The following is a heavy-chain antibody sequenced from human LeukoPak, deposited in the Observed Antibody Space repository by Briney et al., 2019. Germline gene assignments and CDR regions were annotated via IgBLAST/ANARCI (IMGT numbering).Heavy chain of an antibody. V-gene: IGHV1-18*01. CDR1: GYTFTSYG. Sequence: GASVKVSXKASGYTFTSYGISWARQAPGQGLEWMGWISACNGNTNYAQKLQGRVTMTTDTSTSTAYMELRSLRSDDTAVYYCARDRGGDYFDYWGQGTLVTVSS. CDR2: ISACNGNT. D-gene: IGHD3-10*01. J-gene: IGHJ4*02. CDR3: ARDRGGDYFDY.